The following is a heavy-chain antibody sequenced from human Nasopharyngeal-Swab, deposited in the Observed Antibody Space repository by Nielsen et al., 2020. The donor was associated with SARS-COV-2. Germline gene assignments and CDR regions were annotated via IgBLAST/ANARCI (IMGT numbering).Heavy chain of an antibody. Sequence: WVRQAPGQGLEWMGGIIPIFGTANYAQKFQGRVTITADKSTSTAYMELSSLRSEDTAVYYCARTVGIVATISWAGYYYYGMDVWGQGTTVTVSS. J-gene: IGHJ6*02. V-gene: IGHV1-69*06. D-gene: IGHD5-12*01. CDR2: IIPIFGTA. CDR3: ARTVGIVATISWAGYYYYGMDV.